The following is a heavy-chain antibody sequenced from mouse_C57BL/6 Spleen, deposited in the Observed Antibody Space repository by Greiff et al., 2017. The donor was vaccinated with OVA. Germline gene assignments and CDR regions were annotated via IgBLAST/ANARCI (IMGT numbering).Heavy chain of an antibody. CDR3: ARGGAAQATGAMDY. D-gene: IGHD3-2*02. Sequence: EVQGVESGGGLVKPGGSLKLSCAASGFTFSSSAMSWVRQTPEKRLEWVATISDGGSYTYYPDNVKGRFTISRDHAKNNLYLQMSHLKSEDTDVYDGARGGAAQATGAMDYWGQGTSVTVSS. V-gene: IGHV5-4*01. CDR1: GFTFSSSA. CDR2: ISDGGSYT. J-gene: IGHJ4*01.